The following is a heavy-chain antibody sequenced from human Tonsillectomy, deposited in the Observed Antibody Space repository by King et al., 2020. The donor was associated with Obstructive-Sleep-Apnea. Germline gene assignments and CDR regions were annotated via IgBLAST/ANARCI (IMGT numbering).Heavy chain of an antibody. CDR2: IYYSGST. Sequence: QLQESGPGLVKPSETLSLTCTVSGGSISSSDYYWGWIRQPPGKGLEWIGSIYYSGSTSYNPSLKSRVTISLDTSKNHFSLRLSSVTAADTAVYYCVREDYGDFECAYWGQGTLVTVSS. CDR1: GGSISSSDYY. CDR3: VREDYGDFECAY. D-gene: IGHD4-17*01. V-gene: IGHV4-39*07. J-gene: IGHJ4*02.